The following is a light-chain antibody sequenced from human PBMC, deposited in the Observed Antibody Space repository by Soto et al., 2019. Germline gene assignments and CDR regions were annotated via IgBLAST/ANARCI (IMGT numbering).Light chain of an antibody. V-gene: IGLV2-23*01. CDR3: CSFAGGAALV. CDR2: EGT. CDR1: SSNVGTYDL. Sequence: QSALTQPASVSASPGQSITISCTGTSSNVGTYDLVSWYQHHPDKAPKLIIYEGTKRPSGISSRFSGSKSGNTASLTISGLQAEDDADYCCCSFAGGAALVFGGGTKLTVL. J-gene: IGLJ2*01.